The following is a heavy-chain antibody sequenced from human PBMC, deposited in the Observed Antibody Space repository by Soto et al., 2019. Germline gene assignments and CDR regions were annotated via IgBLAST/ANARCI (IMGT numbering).Heavy chain of an antibody. CDR3: AESRGYRWGGDAFDV. Sequence: EVQLLESGGGLVQPGGSLRLSCAASGFTFSAYALSWVRQAPGKGLEWVSSVSAGGTSTYYADSGKGRFTISRDKAKNALYLPMHSLRVEDTAVDYCAESRGYRWGGDAFDVWGGGTMVIVSS. J-gene: IGHJ3*01. CDR2: VSAGGTST. V-gene: IGHV3-23*01. D-gene: IGHD6-13*01. CDR1: GFTFSAYA.